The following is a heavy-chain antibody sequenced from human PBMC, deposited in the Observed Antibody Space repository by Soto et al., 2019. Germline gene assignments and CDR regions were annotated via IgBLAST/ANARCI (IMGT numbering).Heavy chain of an antibody. V-gene: IGHV1-69*13. CDR1: GGTFSSYA. Sequence: SVKISCKASGGTFSSYAISWVRQAPGQGLEWMGGIIPIFGTANYAQKFQGRVTITADESTSTAYMELSSLRSEDTAVYYCARELRRWSGQSPESAPFIAGYYGMDVRGRVTTVIVSS. CDR2: IIPIFGTA. J-gene: IGHJ6*02. D-gene: IGHD2-15*01. CDR3: ARELRRWSGQSPESAPFIAGYYGMDV.